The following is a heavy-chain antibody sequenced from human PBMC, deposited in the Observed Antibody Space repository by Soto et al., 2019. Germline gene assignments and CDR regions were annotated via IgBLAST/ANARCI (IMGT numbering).Heavy chain of an antibody. CDR1: GFSLSASGVG. V-gene: IGHV2-5*02. CDR2: IYWDDDK. Sequence: QITLKESGPTLVKPTQTHTLTCTFSGFSLSASGVGVGWIRQPPGKALEWLALIYWDDDKRYSPSLKSRLTITKDTSKNQVVLTMTNMDPVDTATYFCAHSNCSSGRCHAFGLAYWGQGTLVTVSS. CDR3: AHSNCSSGRCHAFGLAY. J-gene: IGHJ4*02. D-gene: IGHD2-2*01.